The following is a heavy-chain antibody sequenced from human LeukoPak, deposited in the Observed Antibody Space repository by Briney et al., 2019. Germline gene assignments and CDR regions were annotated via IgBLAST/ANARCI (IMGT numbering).Heavy chain of an antibody. CDR2: ISSSSNTI. CDR3: ARGYSYGFDY. V-gene: IGHV3-48*01. Sequence: PGGSLRLSCTPSGFTFSGYAMNWVCQAPGKGPEWLSYISSSSNTIYYADSVKGRFTNSRDNAKNSLYLQMNSLRAEDTAVYYCARGYSYGFDYWGQGTLVTVSS. CDR1: GFTFSGYA. J-gene: IGHJ4*02. D-gene: IGHD5-18*01.